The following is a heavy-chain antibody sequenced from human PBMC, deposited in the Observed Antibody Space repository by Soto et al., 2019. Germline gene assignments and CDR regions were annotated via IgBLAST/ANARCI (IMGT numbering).Heavy chain of an antibody. CDR3: ARFWRGPAAIYYYYGMDV. D-gene: IGHD2-2*01. CDR1: GGSISSGGYY. Sequence: QVQLQESGPGLVKPSQTLSLTCTVSGGSISSGGYYWSWIRQHPGKGLEWIGYIYYSGSTYYNPSLKSQVTISVATSKNQFSLKLSSVTAADTAVYYCARFWRGPAAIYYYYGMDVWGQGTTVTVSS. J-gene: IGHJ6*02. CDR2: IYYSGST. V-gene: IGHV4-31*01.